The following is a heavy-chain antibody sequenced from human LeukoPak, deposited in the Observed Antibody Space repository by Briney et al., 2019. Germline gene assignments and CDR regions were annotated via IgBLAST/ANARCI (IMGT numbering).Heavy chain of an antibody. V-gene: IGHV3-9*01. Sequence: GGSLRLSCAASGFTFDDYAMHWVRQTPGKGLEWVSGISWNSGSMVYADSVRGRFTISRDNAKNSLYLQMNSLRAEDTALYYCARLFRGYFAYWGQGTLVTVSS. J-gene: IGHJ4*02. D-gene: IGHD3-10*01. CDR2: ISWNSGSM. CDR1: GFTFDDYA. CDR3: ARLFRGYFAY.